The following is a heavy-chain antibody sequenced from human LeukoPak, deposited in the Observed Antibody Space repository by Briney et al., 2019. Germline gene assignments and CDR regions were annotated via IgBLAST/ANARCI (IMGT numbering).Heavy chain of an antibody. CDR1: GFTFNSYA. CDR2: ISGSGGDT. J-gene: IGHJ4*02. CDR3: AKEGAGIAGTGYFDY. Sequence: GGSLRLSCAASGFTFNSYAMSWVRQAPGRGLEWVSGISGSGGDTYYTGSVKGRFTISRDNSKNTVSLQMNSLRAEDTAVYYCAKEGAGIAGTGYFDYWGQGTLVTVSS. V-gene: IGHV3-23*01. D-gene: IGHD6-13*01.